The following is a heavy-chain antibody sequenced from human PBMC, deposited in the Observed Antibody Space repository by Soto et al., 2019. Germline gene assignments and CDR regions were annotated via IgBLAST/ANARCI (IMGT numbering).Heavy chain of an antibody. CDR1: CGSISVGGYF. D-gene: IGHD3-10*01. Sequence: SETLSLTCSVSCGSISVGGYFWSWVRQPPGKGLEWIGHIYYNGSTYYNPSLKSRVTISVDTSKNQFSLRLTSATAADTAVYYCARDEYYGSEIYFYYYGMDVWGQGTTVTVSS. CDR3: ARDEYYGSEIYFYYYGMDV. CDR2: IYYNGST. V-gene: IGHV4-31*03. J-gene: IGHJ6*02.